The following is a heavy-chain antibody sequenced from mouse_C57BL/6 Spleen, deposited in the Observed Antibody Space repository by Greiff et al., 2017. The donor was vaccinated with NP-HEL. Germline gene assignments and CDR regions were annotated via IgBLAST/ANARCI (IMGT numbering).Heavy chain of an antibody. J-gene: IGHJ1*03. D-gene: IGHD2-5*01. CDR3: AIGYYSNYDWYFDV. Sequence: QVQLKQPGAELVKPGASVKVSCKASGYTFTSYWMHWVKQRPGQGLEWIGRIHPSDSDTNYNQKFKGKATLTVDKSSSTAYMQLSSLTSEDSAVYYCAIGYYSNYDWYFDVWGTGTTVTVSS. CDR1: GYTFTSYW. CDR2: IHPSDSDT. V-gene: IGHV1-74*01.